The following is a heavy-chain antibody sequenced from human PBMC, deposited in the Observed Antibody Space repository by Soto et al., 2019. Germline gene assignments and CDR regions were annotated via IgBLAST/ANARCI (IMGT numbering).Heavy chain of an antibody. CDR2: IVVGSGNT. J-gene: IGHJ6*03. CDR1: GFTFTSSA. V-gene: IGHV1-58*02. Sequence: SVKVSCKASGFTFTSSAMQWVRQARGQRLEWIGWIVVGSGNTNYAQKFQERVTITRDMSTSTAYMELSSLRSEDTAVYYCAAYSGGRYYYYMDVWGKGTTVTVSS. CDR3: AAYSGGRYYYYMDV. D-gene: IGHD2-15*01.